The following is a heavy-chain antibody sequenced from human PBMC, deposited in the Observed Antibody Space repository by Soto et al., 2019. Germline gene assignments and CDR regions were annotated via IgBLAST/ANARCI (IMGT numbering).Heavy chain of an antibody. CDR2: ITSSSGTM. D-gene: IGHD2-2*01. Sequence: GGSLRLSCAASGFTFSTHSMNWVRQAPGKGLEWISYITSSSGTMYADSVKGRFTISRDNAKNSLYLRMNSLRAEDTAVYFCVGEVGFQLIYWGQGTLVTVSS. V-gene: IGHV3-48*01. CDR1: GFTFSTHS. CDR3: VGEVGFQLIY. J-gene: IGHJ4*02.